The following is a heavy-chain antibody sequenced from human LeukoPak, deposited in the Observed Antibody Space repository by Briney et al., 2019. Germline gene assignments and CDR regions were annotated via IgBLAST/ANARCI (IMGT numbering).Heavy chain of an antibody. D-gene: IGHD2-2*01. CDR3: ARGPFQYCSSTSCLNWFDP. CDR1: GGSISSSSYY. V-gene: IGHV4-61*02. CDR2: IYSSGST. J-gene: IGHJ5*02. Sequence: SQTLSLTCTVSGGSISSSSYYWSWIRQPAGKGLEWIGRIYSSGSTDYNPSLKSRVTISVDTSKNQFSLKLSSVTAADTAVYYCARGPFQYCSSTSCLNWFDPWGQGTLVTVSS.